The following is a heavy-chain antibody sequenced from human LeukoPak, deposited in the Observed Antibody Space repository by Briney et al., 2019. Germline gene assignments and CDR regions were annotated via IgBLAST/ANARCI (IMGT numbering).Heavy chain of an antibody. V-gene: IGHV3-30-3*01. Sequence: GGSLRLSCAASGFTFSSYAMHWVRQAPGKGLEWVAVISYDGSNKYYADSVKGRFTISRDNSKNTLYLQMNSLRAEDTAVYYCASVNYYDSSGFNYWGQGTLVTVSS. CDR3: ASVNYYDSSGFNY. CDR1: GFTFSSYA. J-gene: IGHJ4*02. D-gene: IGHD3-22*01. CDR2: ISYDGSNK.